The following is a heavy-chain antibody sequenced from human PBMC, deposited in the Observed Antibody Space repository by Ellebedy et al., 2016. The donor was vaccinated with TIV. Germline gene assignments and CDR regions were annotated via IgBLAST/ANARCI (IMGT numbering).Heavy chain of an antibody. D-gene: IGHD3-16*01. Sequence: GSLRLSXTVSGGSISSYYWSWIRQPPGKGLEWIGYIYYSGSTNYNPSLKSRVTISVDTSKNQFSLKLSSVTAADTAVYYCAREGETGLDYWGQGTLVTVSS. CDR1: GGSISSYY. V-gene: IGHV4-59*01. J-gene: IGHJ4*02. CDR2: IYYSGST. CDR3: AREGETGLDY.